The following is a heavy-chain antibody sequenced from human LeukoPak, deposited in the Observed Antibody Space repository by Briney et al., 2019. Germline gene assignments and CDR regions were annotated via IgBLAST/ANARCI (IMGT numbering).Heavy chain of an antibody. V-gene: IGHV4-59*01. Sequence: SETLSLTCTVSGGSISSYYWSWIRQPPGKGLEWIGYIYYSGSTNYNPSLKSRVTVSVDTSKNQFSLKLRSVTAADTAVYYCARISSSNWYNERGAFDVWGQGTMITVSS. J-gene: IGHJ3*01. CDR1: GGSISSYY. CDR3: ARISSSNWYNERGAFDV. CDR2: IYYSGST. D-gene: IGHD6-13*01.